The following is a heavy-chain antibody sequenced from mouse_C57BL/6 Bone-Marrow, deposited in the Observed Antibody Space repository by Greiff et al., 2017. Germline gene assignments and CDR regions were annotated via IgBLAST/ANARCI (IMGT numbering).Heavy chain of an antibody. V-gene: IGHV14-4*01. CDR1: GFNIKDDY. CDR2: IDPENGDT. J-gene: IGHJ2*01. CDR3: ATTDYYGRQSYFDY. Sequence: EVQLQQSGAELVRPGASVKLSCTASGFNIKDDYMHWVKQRPEQGLEWIGWIDPENGDTEYASKFQGKATITADTSSTTAYLQLSSLTSEDTAVYSCATTDYYGRQSYFDYWGQGTTLTVSS. D-gene: IGHD1-1*01.